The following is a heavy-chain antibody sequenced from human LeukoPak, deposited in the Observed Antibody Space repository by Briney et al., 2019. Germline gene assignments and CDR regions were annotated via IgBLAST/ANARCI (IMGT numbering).Heavy chain of an antibody. D-gene: IGHD2-21*01. Sequence: PSETLSLTCTVSGGSINSGTLSWSWIRQPAGKGLEWIGHIYSSGSTNYNPSLKSRVTMSLDMSKNQFSLNLRSVTAADTAVYYCARDRTFARTFDYWGQGTLVTVSS. CDR3: ARDRTFARTFDY. V-gene: IGHV4-61*09. CDR2: IYSSGST. CDR1: GGSINSGTLS. J-gene: IGHJ4*02.